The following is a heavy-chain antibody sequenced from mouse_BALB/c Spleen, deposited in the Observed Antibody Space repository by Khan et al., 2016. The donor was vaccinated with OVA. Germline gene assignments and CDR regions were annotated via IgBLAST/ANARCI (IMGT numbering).Heavy chain of an antibody. V-gene: IGHV1-9*01. D-gene: IGHD2-12*01. CDR3: ARGIRPDWYFDV. CDR1: GYTFSSYW. Sequence: LKQSGAELMKPGASVKISCKATGYTFSSYWIEWVKQRPGHGLEWIGEILPGSGSTRYNEKLKGKATFTADTSSNTAYMQLSSLTSEDSVVYYCARGIRPDWYFDVWGAGTPVTVSS. CDR2: ILPGSGST. J-gene: IGHJ1*01.